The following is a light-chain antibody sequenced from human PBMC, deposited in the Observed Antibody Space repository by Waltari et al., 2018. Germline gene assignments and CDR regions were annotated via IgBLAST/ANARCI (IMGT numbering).Light chain of an antibody. J-gene: IGLJ1*01. CDR3: AALDDSLNGYV. CDR2: CSF. Sequence: YQPDPGTAPELLINCSFQRPSGAPDRFFGSKSGTSASLAISGLVSEDDADYYCAALDDSLNGYVFGTGTHVSV. V-gene: IGLV1-44*01.